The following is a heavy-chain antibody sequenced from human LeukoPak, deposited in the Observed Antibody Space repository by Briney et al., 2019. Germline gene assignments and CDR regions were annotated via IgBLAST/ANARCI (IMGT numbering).Heavy chain of an antibody. CDR1: GGSISSGGYY. J-gene: IGHJ5*02. D-gene: IGHD2-2*01. Sequence: SQTLSLTCTVSGGSISSGGYYWSWIRQPPGKGLEWIGYIYHSGSTYYNPSLKSRVTISVDRSKNQFSLKLSSVTAADTAVYYCARELGYCSSTSCPPWGQGTLVTVSS. V-gene: IGHV4-30-2*01. CDR3: ARELGYCSSTSCPP. CDR2: IYHSGST.